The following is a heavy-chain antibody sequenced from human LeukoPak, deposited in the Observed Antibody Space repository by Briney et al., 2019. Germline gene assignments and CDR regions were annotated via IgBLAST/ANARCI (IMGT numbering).Heavy chain of an antibody. V-gene: IGHV4-4*09. D-gene: IGHD4-23*01. CDR1: GGSISSYY. CDR2: IHTSGST. Sequence: PSATLSLTCTVSGGSISSYYWSWIRPPPGKGLEWIAYIHTSGSTNYNPAFKSRVTLSVDTSKSQFSLRLNSVTASDTAVYYCANSYDGKIVPFDNWGQGTLVTVSS. CDR3: ANSYDGKIVPFDN. J-gene: IGHJ4*02.